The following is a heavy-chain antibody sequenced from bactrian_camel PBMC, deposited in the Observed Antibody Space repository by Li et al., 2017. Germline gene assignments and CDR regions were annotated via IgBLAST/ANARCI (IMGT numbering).Heavy chain of an antibody. J-gene: IGHJ4*01. CDR3: ATRNFRTYSGAYIY. Sequence: DVQLVESGGGLVQPGGSLRLSCAASGFTFSTYDMNWVRQAPGKGLEWVSSVAGGEGSTYYADSVKGRFTVSRDNAKNTVYLQMNSLKSEDTALYYCATRNFRTYSGAYIYWGQGTQVTVS. CDR1: GFTFSTYD. V-gene: IGHV3S40*01. CDR2: VAGGEGST. D-gene: IGHD2*01.